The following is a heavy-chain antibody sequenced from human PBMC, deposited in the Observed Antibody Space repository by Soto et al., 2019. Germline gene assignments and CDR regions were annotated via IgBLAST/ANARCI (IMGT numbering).Heavy chain of an antibody. V-gene: IGHV1-69*01. CDR3: ARAVGGMIVVADAFDI. J-gene: IGHJ3*02. CDR2: IIPIFGTA. Sequence: QVQLVQSGAEVKKPGSSVKVSCKASGGTFSSYAISWVRQAPGQGLEWMGWIIPIFGTANYAQKFQGRVTITADESTSTAYMELSSLRSEDTAVYYCARAVGGMIVVADAFDIWGQGTMVTVSS. CDR1: GGTFSSYA. D-gene: IGHD3-22*01.